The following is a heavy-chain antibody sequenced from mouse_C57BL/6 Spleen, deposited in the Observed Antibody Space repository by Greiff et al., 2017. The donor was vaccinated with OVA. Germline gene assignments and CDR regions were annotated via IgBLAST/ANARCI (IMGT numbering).Heavy chain of an antibody. CDR2: ISDGGSYT. Sequence: EVQLVESGGGLVKPGGSLKLSCAASGFTFSSYAMSWVRQTPEKRLEWVATISDGGSYTYYPDNVKGRFTISRDNAKNNLYLQMSHLKSEDTAMYYCARDDWEGDFDYWGQGTTLTVSS. D-gene: IGHD4-1*01. CDR3: ARDDWEGDFDY. J-gene: IGHJ2*01. V-gene: IGHV5-4*01. CDR1: GFTFSSYA.